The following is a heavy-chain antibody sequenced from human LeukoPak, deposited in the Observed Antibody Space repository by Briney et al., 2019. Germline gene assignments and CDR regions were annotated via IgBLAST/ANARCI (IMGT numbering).Heavy chain of an antibody. J-gene: IGHJ4*02. Sequence: SETLSLTCTGSGGSISSSSYYWGWIRQPPGKGLEWIGSIYYSGSTYYNPSLKSRVTISVDTSKNQFSLKLSSVTAADTAVYYCARHGVPNYYDSSGYSLDYWGQGTLVTVSS. CDR3: ARHGVPNYYDSSGYSLDY. D-gene: IGHD3-22*01. CDR2: IYYSGST. CDR1: GGSISSSSYY. V-gene: IGHV4-39*01.